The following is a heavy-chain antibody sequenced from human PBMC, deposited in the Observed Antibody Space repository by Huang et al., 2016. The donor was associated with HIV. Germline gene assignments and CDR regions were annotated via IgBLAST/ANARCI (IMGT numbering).Heavy chain of an antibody. V-gene: IGHV1-24*01. D-gene: IGHD3-9*01. Sequence: QVQLVQSRAEVKKPGASVKVSCKVSEYTLTELSIHGVRQPPGKGLEWMGCCDPEIGATIYAQKFQGRVTMTDDTSTETAFMELSGLRPEDTAVYYCATGFDVFFDFWGQGTLVTVSS. CDR2: CDPEIGAT. CDR1: EYTLTELS. CDR3: ATGFDVFFDF. J-gene: IGHJ4*02.